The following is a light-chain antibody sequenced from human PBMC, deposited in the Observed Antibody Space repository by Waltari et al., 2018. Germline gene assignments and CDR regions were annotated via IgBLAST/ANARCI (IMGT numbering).Light chain of an antibody. CDR2: RNN. V-gene: IGLV1-47*01. Sequence: ISCSGSSSNIGSNYVYWYQQLPGTAPKLLIYRNNQRPSGVPDRFSGSKSGTSASLAISGLRSEDEADYYCAAWDDSLSVWVFGGGTKLTVL. CDR3: AAWDDSLSVWV. CDR1: SSNIGSNY. J-gene: IGLJ3*02.